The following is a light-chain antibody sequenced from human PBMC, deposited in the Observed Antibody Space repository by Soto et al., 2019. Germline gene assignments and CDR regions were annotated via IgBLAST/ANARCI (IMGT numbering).Light chain of an antibody. Sequence: EIVLTQSPGTLSLSPGERATLSFRASQSVSSSYLAWYQQKPGQAPRLLIYGASSRATGIPDRFSGSGSGTDFTLTISRLEPEDFAVYYCQQYNNWPPGITFGQGTRLEIK. J-gene: IGKJ5*01. CDR2: GAS. CDR1: QSVSSSY. V-gene: IGKV3-20*01. CDR3: QQYNNWPPGIT.